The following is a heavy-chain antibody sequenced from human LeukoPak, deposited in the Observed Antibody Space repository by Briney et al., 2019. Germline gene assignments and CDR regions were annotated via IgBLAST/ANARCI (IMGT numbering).Heavy chain of an antibody. D-gene: IGHD3-3*01. CDR2: ITWDGGNI. V-gene: IGHV3-9*03. J-gene: IGHJ4*02. CDR3: AKGYTFHGVAHDSGYFDY. Sequence: GRSLRLSCVTSGFTFGDYTMHWVRQVPGKGLEWLSGITWDGGNIAYADFVKGRFTISRDNAKSSLYLQMNSLRNEDMAFYFCAKGYTFHGVAHDSGYFDYWGQGTLVTVSS. CDR1: GFTFGDYT.